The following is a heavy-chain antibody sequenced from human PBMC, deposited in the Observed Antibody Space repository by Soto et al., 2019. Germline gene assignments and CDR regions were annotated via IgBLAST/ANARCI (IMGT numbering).Heavy chain of an antibody. CDR1: GGSISSGDYY. V-gene: IGHV4-30-4*01. CDR2: IYYSGST. CDR3: ARAGYCSSTSCYALHYYYYGMDV. Sequence: QVQLQESGPGLVKPSQTLSLTCTVSGGSISSGDYYWSWIRQPPGKGLEWIGYIYYSGSTYYNPSLKRRVTISVDTSKSQFSLKLSSVTAADTAVYYCARAGYCSSTSCYALHYYYYGMDVWGQGTTVTVSS. J-gene: IGHJ6*02. D-gene: IGHD2-2*01.